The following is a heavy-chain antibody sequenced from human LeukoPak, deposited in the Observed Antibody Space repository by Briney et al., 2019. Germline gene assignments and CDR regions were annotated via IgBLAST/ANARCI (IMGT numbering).Heavy chain of an antibody. CDR1: GFTFDKYW. Sequence: GGPLRLSCAASGFTFDKYWMHWVRQAPGKGLEWVANIKEDGSKKYYVDSVKGRFTISRDNAKNSLYLEMNSLRAEDTAVYFCARDEGSGWDYWGQGTLVTVSS. D-gene: IGHD6-19*01. V-gene: IGHV3-7*01. CDR2: IKEDGSKK. CDR3: ARDEGSGWDY. J-gene: IGHJ4*02.